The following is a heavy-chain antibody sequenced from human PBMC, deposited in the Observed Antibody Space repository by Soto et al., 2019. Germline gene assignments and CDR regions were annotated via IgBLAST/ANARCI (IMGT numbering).Heavy chain of an antibody. CDR3: TTARYYYYYMDV. Sequence: GGSLRLSCAASGFTFSNAWMSWVRQAPGKGLEWVGRIKSKTDGGTTDYAAPVKGRFTISRDDSKNTLYLQMNSLKTENTAVYYCTTARYYYYYMDVWGKGTTVTVSS. V-gene: IGHV3-15*01. J-gene: IGHJ6*03. CDR1: GFTFSNAW. CDR2: IKSKTDGGTT.